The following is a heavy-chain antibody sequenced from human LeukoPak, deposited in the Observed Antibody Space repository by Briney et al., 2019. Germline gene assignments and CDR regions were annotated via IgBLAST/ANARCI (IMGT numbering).Heavy chain of an antibody. V-gene: IGHV3-7*01. D-gene: IGHD3/OR15-3a*01. CDR1: GFTFGIYW. J-gene: IGHJ4*02. CDR3: ARAGGTGTADY. CDR2: INQDGSET. Sequence: GGSLRLSCAASGFTFGIYWMSWVRQAPGKGLEWVANINQDGSETYYVDSVEGRFTISRDNGKNSLYLQMDSLRAADTAVYYCARAGGTGTADYWGQGTLVTVSS.